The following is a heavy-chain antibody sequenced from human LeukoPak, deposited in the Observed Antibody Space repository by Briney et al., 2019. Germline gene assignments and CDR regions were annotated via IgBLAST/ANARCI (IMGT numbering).Heavy chain of an antibody. Sequence: PSETLSLTCTVSGGSISSYYWSWIRQLPGKGLEWIGYIYYSGSTNYNPSLKSRVTISVDTSKNQFSLKLSSVTAADTAVYYCARVLNYYDSSGSGWFDPWGQGTLVTVSS. J-gene: IGHJ5*02. CDR3: ARVLNYYDSSGSGWFDP. V-gene: IGHV4-59*01. CDR1: GGSISSYY. D-gene: IGHD3-22*01. CDR2: IYYSGST.